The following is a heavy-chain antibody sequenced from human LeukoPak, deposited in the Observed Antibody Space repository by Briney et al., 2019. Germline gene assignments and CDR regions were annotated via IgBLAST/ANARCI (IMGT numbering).Heavy chain of an antibody. J-gene: IGHJ5*02. Sequence: ASVKVSCKASGYTFTSYDINWVRQATGQGLEWMGWMNPNSGNTGYAQKCQGRVTITRNTSISTAYMELSSLRSEDTAVYYCARGMLAAAGTSFDPWGQGTLVTVSS. V-gene: IGHV1-8*03. CDR2: MNPNSGNT. CDR3: ARGMLAAAGTSFDP. D-gene: IGHD6-13*01. CDR1: GYTFTSYD.